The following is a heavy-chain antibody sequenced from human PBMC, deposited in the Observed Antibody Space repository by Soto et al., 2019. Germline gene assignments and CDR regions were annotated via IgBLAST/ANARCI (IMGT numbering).Heavy chain of an antibody. Sequence: SETLSLTCTVSGGSISCHYWSWIRQPPGKGLQYIGYISYSGSTNCNPSLKSRVTISVDTSNNQFSLRLSSVTAADTAVYYCARDVGLQHDTGYYDFWSGKNNWFDPWGQGILVTVSS. V-gene: IGHV4-59*11. J-gene: IGHJ5*02. CDR3: ARDVGLQHDTGYYDFWSGKNNWFDP. CDR2: ISYSGST. D-gene: IGHD3-3*01. CDR1: GGSISCHY.